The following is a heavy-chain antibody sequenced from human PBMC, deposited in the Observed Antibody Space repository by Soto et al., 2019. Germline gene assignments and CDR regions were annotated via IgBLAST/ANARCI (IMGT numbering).Heavy chain of an antibody. J-gene: IGHJ4*02. CDR3: ARGLYYYDSSGYYHY. CDR2: INHSGST. V-gene: IGHV4-34*01. CDR1: GGSFSVYY. Sequence: SGTLSLTCAVYGGSFSVYYWSWIRQPPGKGLEWIGEINHSGSTNYNPSLKSRVTISVDTSKNQFSLKLSSVTAADTAVYYCARGLYYYDSSGYYHYWGQGTLVTVS. D-gene: IGHD3-22*01.